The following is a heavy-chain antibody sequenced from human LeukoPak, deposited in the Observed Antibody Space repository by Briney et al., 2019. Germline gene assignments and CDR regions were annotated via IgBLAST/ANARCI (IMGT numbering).Heavy chain of an antibody. CDR2: IYYSGST. V-gene: IGHV4-39*07. J-gene: IGHJ4*02. CDR3: AREDNGDHALGDY. D-gene: IGHD4/OR15-4a*01. CDR1: GGSISSYY. Sequence: SETLSLTCTVSGGSISSYYWSWIRQPPGKGLEWIGSIYYSGSTYYNPSLKSRVTISVDTSKNQFSLKLSSVTAADTAVYYCAREDNGDHALGDYWGQGTLVTVSS.